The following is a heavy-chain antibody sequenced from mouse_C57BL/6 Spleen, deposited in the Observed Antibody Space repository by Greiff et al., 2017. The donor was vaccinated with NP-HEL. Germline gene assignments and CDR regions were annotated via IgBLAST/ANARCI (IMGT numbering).Heavy chain of an antibody. V-gene: IGHV1-81*01. CDR1: GYTFTSYG. D-gene: IGHD4-1*01. Sequence: LVESGAELARPGASVKLSCKASGYTFTSYGISWVKQRTGQGLEWIGEIYPRSGNTYYNEKFKGKATLTADKSSSTAYMELRSLTSEDSAVYFCARGELTGALAWFAYWGQGTLVTVSA. CDR2: IYPRSGNT. CDR3: ARGELTGALAWFAY. J-gene: IGHJ3*01.